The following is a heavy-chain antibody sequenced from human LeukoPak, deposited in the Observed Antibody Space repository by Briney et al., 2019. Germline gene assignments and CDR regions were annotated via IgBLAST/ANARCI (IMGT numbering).Heavy chain of an antibody. D-gene: IGHD6-13*01. CDR3: ARAYSPPQWSPFDY. V-gene: IGHV4-39*07. CDR2: IYYSGSP. CDR1: GGSISSGSYY. Sequence: PSETLSLTCTVSGGSISSGSYYWGWIRQPPGKGLEWNGSIYYSGSPYYQPSLKSRVTISLDTSKNQFSLKLSSVTAADTAVYYCARAYSPPQWSPFDYWGQGTLVTVSS. J-gene: IGHJ4*02.